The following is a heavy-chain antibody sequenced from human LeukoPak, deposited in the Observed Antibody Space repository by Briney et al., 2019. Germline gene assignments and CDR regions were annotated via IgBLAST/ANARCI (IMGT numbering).Heavy chain of an antibody. CDR2: IYYSGST. CDR3: ARASYYYDSSGYYDY. V-gene: IGHV4-61*08. D-gene: IGHD3-22*01. CDR1: GGSISNGDHY. J-gene: IGHJ4*02. Sequence: SSETLSLTCTVSGGSISNGDHYWSWIRQHPGKGLEWIGNIYYSGSTNYNPSLKSRVTISVDTSKNQFSLKLSSVTAADTAVYYCARASYYYDSSGYYDYWGQGTLVTVSS.